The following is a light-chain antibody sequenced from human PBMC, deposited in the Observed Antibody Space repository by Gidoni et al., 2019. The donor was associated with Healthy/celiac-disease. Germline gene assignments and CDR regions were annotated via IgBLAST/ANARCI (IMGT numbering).Light chain of an antibody. J-gene: IGKJ4*01. V-gene: IGKV1-33*01. Sequence: DIQMTQSPSSLSASVGDRITITCQASQDITNYLNWYQQKPGKAPKLLIYDASNLETGVPSRFSGSGSGTDFTFTISSLQPEDIATYYCQQYEYLPLTFGGGTKVEI. CDR2: DAS. CDR3: QQYEYLPLT. CDR1: QDITNY.